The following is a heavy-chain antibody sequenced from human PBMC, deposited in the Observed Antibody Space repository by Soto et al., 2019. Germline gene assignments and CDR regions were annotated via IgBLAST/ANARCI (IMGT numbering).Heavy chain of an antibody. Sequence: EVQLVESGGGLVQPGGSLRLSCAASGFTFSSYSMNWVRQAPGKGLEWVSYISSSSSTIYYADSVKGRFTISRDNAKNSLYLQMNSLRDEDTAVYYCARAGYSSSWLPNAEYCQHWGQGTLVTVSS. D-gene: IGHD6-13*01. CDR3: ARAGYSSSWLPNAEYCQH. CDR1: GFTFSSYS. V-gene: IGHV3-48*02. CDR2: ISSSSSTI. J-gene: IGHJ1*01.